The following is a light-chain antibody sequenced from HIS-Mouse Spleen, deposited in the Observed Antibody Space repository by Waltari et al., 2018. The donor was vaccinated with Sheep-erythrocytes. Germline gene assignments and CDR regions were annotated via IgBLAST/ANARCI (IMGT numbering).Light chain of an antibody. CDR1: QSISSY. J-gene: IGKJ3*01. Sequence: DIQMTQSPSSLSASVGDRVTITCRASQSISSYLNWYQQKPGKGPKFLIYAASSLQSGVPSRFSGSGTGTDFTLTISSLQPEDFATYYCQQSYSTPQFTFGPGTKVDIK. CDR3: QQSYSTPQFT. V-gene: IGKV1-39*01. CDR2: AAS.